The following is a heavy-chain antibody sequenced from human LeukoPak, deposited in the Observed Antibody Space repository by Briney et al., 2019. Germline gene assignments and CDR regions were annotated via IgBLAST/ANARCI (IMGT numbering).Heavy chain of an antibody. D-gene: IGHD2-2*01. Sequence: GGSLRLSCAASGFSLGDSHMHWVRQAPGKGLEWFGQIRSRRDNYATAYGVSVQGRFTISRDDSNNIAYLQMNSLTADDTAVYYCSRQTVSCHDFWGQGTLVTVSS. CDR2: IRSRRDNYAT. CDR3: SRQTVSCHDF. V-gene: IGHV3-73*01. J-gene: IGHJ4*02. CDR1: GFSLGDSH.